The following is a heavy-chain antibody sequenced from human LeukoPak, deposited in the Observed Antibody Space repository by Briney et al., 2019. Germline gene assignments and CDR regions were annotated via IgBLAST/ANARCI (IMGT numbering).Heavy chain of an antibody. CDR1: GFTFSSYE. J-gene: IGHJ6*03. Sequence: GGSLRLSCAASGFTFSSYEMNWVRQAPGKGLEWVSYISSSGSTIYYADSVKGRFTISRDNAKNSLYLQMNSLRAEDTAVYYCARAGYDTYPDTYYYYYMDVWGKGTTVTISS. CDR2: ISSSGSTI. CDR3: ARAGYDTYPDTYYYYYMDV. D-gene: IGHD3-9*01. V-gene: IGHV3-48*03.